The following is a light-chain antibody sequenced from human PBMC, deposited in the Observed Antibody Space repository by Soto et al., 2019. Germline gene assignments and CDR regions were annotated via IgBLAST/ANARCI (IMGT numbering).Light chain of an antibody. Sequence: EIVLTQPPGTLSLSPGERATLSCRASQSVGSSYLAWYQQRPGQAPRLLIYGASSRATGIPDRFSGSGSGTDFTLTISRLEPEDFAVYYCQQYDNSPLTFGGGTKVDIK. CDR2: GAS. CDR1: QSVGSSY. V-gene: IGKV3-20*01. J-gene: IGKJ4*01. CDR3: QQYDNSPLT.